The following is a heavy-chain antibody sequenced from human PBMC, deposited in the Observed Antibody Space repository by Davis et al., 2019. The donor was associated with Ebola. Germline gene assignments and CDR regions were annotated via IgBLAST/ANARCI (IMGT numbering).Heavy chain of an antibody. J-gene: IGHJ4*02. CDR3: ATARTGYSYAYDY. V-gene: IGHV4-31*03. D-gene: IGHD5-18*01. CDR2: IYYSGST. CDR1: GGSISSGGYY. Sequence: SETLSLTCTVSGGSISSGGYYWSWIRQHPGKGLEFIGYIYYSGSTYYNPSLKSRVTISVDTSKNQFSLNLSSVTAADTAVYYCATARTGYSYAYDYWGQGTLVTVSS.